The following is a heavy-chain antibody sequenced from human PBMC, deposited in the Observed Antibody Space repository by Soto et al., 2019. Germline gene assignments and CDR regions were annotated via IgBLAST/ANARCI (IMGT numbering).Heavy chain of an antibody. CDR1: GGSISSGDYY. D-gene: IGHD2-15*01. CDR2: IYYSGST. CDR3: ARTRVYCSGGSCYTAEYFQH. Sequence: SETLSLTCTVSGGSISSGDYYWSWIRQPPGKGLEWIGYIYYSGSTYYNPSLKSRVTISVDTSKNQFSLKLSSVTAADTAVYYCARTRVYCSGGSCYTAEYFQHWGQGTLVTVSS. J-gene: IGHJ1*01. V-gene: IGHV4-30-4*01.